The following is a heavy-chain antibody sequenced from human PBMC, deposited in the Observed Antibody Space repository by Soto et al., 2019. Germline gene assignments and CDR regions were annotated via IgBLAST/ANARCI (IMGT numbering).Heavy chain of an antibody. CDR1: GFTFNKHA. CDR3: VRDTATNPWDVDY. CDR2: TWYDGINK. Sequence: QVHLVESGGGVVQPGTSLTLSCVASGFTFNKHAMHWVRQAPGRGLEWVARTWYDGINKYYPDYVKGRFTIFRDNSKNTLYLEMNSMRVEVTAVSYCVRDTATNPWDVDYWGPGHPVTVSS. J-gene: IGHJ4*02. V-gene: IGHV3-33*01. D-gene: IGHD6-25*01.